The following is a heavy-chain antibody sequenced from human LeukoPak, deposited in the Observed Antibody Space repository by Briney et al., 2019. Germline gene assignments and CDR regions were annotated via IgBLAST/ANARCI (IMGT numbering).Heavy chain of an antibody. V-gene: IGHV4-59*08. CDR3: ARNGGHNQEH. J-gene: IGHJ4*02. CDR2: IYDSGST. CDR1: GGSISSYY. D-gene: IGHD1-1*01. Sequence: SSETLSLICSVSGGSISSYYWSWIRQPPGKGLEWIGYIYDSGSTNYNPSLKSRVTMLVDMSKTQFSLKLSSVTAADTAVYFCARNGGHNQEHWGQGTLVTVSS.